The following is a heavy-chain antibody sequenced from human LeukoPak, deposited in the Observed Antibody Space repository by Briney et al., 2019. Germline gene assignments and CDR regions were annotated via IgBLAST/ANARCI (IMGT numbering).Heavy chain of an antibody. CDR2: INSSGSTI. V-gene: IGHV3-11*01. Sequence: GGSLRLSCAASGFTFSDYYMSWIRQAPGKGLEWVSYINSSGSTIYYADSVKGRFTISRDNAKNSLYLQMNSLRAEDTAVYYCARRVSVAEYDYWGQGTLVTVSS. J-gene: IGHJ4*02. CDR1: GFTFSDYY. D-gene: IGHD6-19*01. CDR3: ARRVSVAEYDY.